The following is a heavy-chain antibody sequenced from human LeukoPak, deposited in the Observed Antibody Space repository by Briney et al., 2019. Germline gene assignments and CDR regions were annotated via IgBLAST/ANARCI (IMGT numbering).Heavy chain of an antibody. CDR1: GYTFRDYY. Sequence: ASVKVSCXTSGYTFRDYYMHWFRQAPGQGLEWMGWINPKNGGTNYAQKFQGRATMTRDTSFSTAYMELSRLRSDDTAVYYCARDSSSWYDYWGQGTLVTVSS. J-gene: IGHJ4*02. CDR3: ARDSSSWYDY. CDR2: INPKNGGT. D-gene: IGHD6-13*01. V-gene: IGHV1-2*02.